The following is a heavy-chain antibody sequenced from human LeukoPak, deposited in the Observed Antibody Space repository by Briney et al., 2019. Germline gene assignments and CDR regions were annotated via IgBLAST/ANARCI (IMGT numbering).Heavy chain of an antibody. CDR2: ISSSSSYI. CDR1: GFTFSSYS. CDR3: AREPGGFSNDY. J-gene: IGHJ4*02. D-gene: IGHD4-11*01. V-gene: IGHV3-21*01. Sequence: GGSLRLACAASGFTFSSYSMNWVRQAPGKGLEWVSSISSSSSYIYYADSVKGRFTISRDNAKNSLYLQMNSLRAEDTAVYYCAREPGGFSNDYWGQGTLVTVSS.